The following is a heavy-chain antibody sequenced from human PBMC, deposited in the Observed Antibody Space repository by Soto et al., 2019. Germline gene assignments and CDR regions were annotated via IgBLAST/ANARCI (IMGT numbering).Heavy chain of an antibody. Sequence: GASVKVSCKASGGTFSSYTISWVRQAPGQGLEWMGRIIPILGIANYAQKFQGRVTITADKSTSTAYMELSSLRSEDTAVYYCARVPPGEYSGYDWAYYMDVWGKGTTVTVSS. CDR1: GGTFSSYT. J-gene: IGHJ6*03. V-gene: IGHV1-69*02. CDR3: ARVPPGEYSGYDWAYYMDV. CDR2: IIPILGIA. D-gene: IGHD5-12*01.